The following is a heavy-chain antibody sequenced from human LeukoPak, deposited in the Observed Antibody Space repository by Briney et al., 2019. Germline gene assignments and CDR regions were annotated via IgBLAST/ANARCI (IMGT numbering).Heavy chain of an antibody. CDR3: AKGGYDPSNPFDY. D-gene: IGHD5-12*01. J-gene: IGHJ4*02. CDR1: GFTYSSYG. V-gene: IGHV3-30*18. Sequence: GGSLRLSCAASGFTYSSYGMHWVRQAPGKGLEWVAVISYDGSNKYYADSVKGRFTISRDNSKNTLYLQMNSLRAEDTAVYYCAKGGYDPSNPFDYWGQGTLVTVSS. CDR2: ISYDGSNK.